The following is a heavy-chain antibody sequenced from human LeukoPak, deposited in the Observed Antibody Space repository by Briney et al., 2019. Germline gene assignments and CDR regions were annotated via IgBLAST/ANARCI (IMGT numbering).Heavy chain of an antibody. CDR1: GYTFTSYD. CDR3: ARGPDYYGSGSYYIGY. J-gene: IGHJ4*02. CDR2: RNPNSGNT. Sequence: ASVKVSCKASGYTFTSYDINWVRQATGQGLEWMGWRNPNSGNTGYAQKFQGRVNMTRNTSISTAYMELSSLRSEDTAVYYCARGPDYYGSGSYYIGYWGQGTLVTVSS. D-gene: IGHD3-10*01. V-gene: IGHV1-8*01.